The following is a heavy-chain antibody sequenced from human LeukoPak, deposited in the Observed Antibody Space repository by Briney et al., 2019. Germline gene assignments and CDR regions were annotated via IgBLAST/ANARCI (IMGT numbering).Heavy chain of an antibody. V-gene: IGHV1-2*02. D-gene: IGHD1-26*01. J-gene: IGHJ4*02. CDR3: ARTSSGSFLDYFDS. CDR2: INPSSGDT. Sequence: ASVTVSCKASGYTFICYYIHWVRQAPGKGLEWMGWINPSSGDTSYAQESQGRVTMTRDTYISTGYMELSRLRTDDTAVYYCARTSSGSFLDYFDSWGQGTLVTVSS. CDR1: GYTFICYY.